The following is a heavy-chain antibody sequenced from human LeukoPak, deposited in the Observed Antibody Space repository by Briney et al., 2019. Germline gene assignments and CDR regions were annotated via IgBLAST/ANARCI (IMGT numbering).Heavy chain of an antibody. Sequence: PGGSLRLSCATSGFTFSSYAMSWVRQAPGKGLEWVSAISGSGGSTYYADSVKGRFTISRDNSKNTLYLQMNSLRAEDTAVYYCAKGRRGYSYGWVDYWGQGTLVTVSS. CDR1: GFTFSSYA. V-gene: IGHV3-23*01. CDR3: AKGRRGYSYGWVDY. CDR2: ISGSGGST. J-gene: IGHJ4*02. D-gene: IGHD5-18*01.